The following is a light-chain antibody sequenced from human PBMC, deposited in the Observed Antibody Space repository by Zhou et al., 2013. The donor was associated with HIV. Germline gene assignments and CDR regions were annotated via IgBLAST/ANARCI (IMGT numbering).Light chain of an antibody. J-gene: IGKJ1*01. Sequence: DIQMTQSPSTLSASVGDRVTITCRASQSISNWLAWYQQKPGKAPRLLIYMASTLQSGVPSRFSGSGSGTEFTLTIRSLQPDDFATYYCQQYNTYWTFGQGTKVEIK. CDR1: QSISNW. V-gene: IGKV1-5*03. CDR3: QQYNTYWT. CDR2: MAS.